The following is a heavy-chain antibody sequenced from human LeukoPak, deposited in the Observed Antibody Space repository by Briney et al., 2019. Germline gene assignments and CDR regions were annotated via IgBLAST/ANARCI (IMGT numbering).Heavy chain of an antibody. J-gene: IGHJ5*02. D-gene: IGHD6-19*01. CDR3: AKGQWQWLGNWFDP. Sequence: GRSLRLSCAASGFTFDDYAMYWVRQAPGKGLEWVSGISWNSGSINYADSVKGRFTISRDNAKNSLYLQMNSLRAEDTALYYCAKGQWQWLGNWFDPWGQGTLVTVSS. CDR2: ISWNSGSI. V-gene: IGHV3-9*01. CDR1: GFTFDDYA.